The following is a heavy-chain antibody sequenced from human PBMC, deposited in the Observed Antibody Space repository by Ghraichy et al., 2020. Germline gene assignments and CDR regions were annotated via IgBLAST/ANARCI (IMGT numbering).Heavy chain of an antibody. CDR2: IYYSGST. CDR3: ATGWTGTYYYDSSGSTDI. J-gene: IGHJ3*02. V-gene: IGHV4-39*01. CDR1: GGSISSSSYY. D-gene: IGHD3-22*01. Sequence: SQTLSLTCTVSGGSISSSSYYWGWIRQPPGKGLEWIGSIYYSGSTYYNPSLKSRVTISVDTSKNQFSLQLSSVTAADAAVYYCATGWTGTYYYDSSGSTDIWCQGPTVTVSS.